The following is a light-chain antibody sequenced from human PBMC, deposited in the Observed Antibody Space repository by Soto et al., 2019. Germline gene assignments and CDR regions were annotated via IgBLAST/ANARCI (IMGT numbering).Light chain of an antibody. CDR2: DAS. J-gene: IGKJ4*01. CDR1: QSVDNY. V-gene: IGKV3-11*01. Sequence: EIVLTQSPASLSMSPGERATLSCRASQSVDNYLAWYQQKPGQAPRLLIYDASNRATGIPARFSGSGSGTDFTLTISSLEPEDFAVYYCQQRSNWPLTFGGGTKVDIK. CDR3: QQRSNWPLT.